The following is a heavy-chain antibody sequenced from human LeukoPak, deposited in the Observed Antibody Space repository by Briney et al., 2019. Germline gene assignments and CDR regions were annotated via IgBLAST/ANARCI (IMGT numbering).Heavy chain of an antibody. CDR1: GGTFSSYA. D-gene: IGHD2-2*01. Sequence: SVKVSCKASGGTFSSYAISWVRQAPGQGLEWMGGIIPIFGTANYAQKFQGRVTITTDESTSTAYMELSSLRSEDTAVYYCARAVPAATSYYYYYYYMDVWGKGTTVTVSS. V-gene: IGHV1-69*05. CDR3: ARAVPAATSYYYYYYYMDV. CDR2: IIPIFGTA. J-gene: IGHJ6*03.